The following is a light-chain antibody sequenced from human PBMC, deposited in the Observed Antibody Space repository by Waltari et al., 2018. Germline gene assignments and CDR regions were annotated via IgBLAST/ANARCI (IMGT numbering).Light chain of an antibody. V-gene: IGKV4-1*01. CDR2: WAS. Sequence: DIVMTQSPDSLAVSLGERATINCKSSPSVLSSSNNRNYFTWYPQKQGQPPKLLIYWASTRDSAVPARFSGSGSGTAFTLTISSLQAEDVAVYYCQQYYTTPQTFGQGTKVEI. CDR1: PSVLSSSNNRNY. J-gene: IGKJ1*01. CDR3: QQYYTTPQT.